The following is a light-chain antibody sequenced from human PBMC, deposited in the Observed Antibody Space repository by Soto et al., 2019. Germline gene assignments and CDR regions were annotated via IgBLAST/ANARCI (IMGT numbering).Light chain of an antibody. CDR1: SSNIGAGYD. CDR3: QSSDSSLSRV. CDR2: GNN. Sequence: QSVLTQPPSVSGAPGQRVTISCTGSSSNIGAGYDIHWYQQPPGTAPKLLIYGNNNRPSGVPDRFSGSKSGTSASLAITELQAEDEADYYCQSSDSSLSRVFGTGTKVTVL. J-gene: IGLJ1*01. V-gene: IGLV1-40*01.